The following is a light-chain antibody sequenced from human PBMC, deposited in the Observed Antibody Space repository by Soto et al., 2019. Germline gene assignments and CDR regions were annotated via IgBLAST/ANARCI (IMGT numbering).Light chain of an antibody. J-gene: IGLJ2*01. CDR3: SLYTGISTVV. V-gene: IGLV2-18*01. CDR2: EVT. Sequence: QSALTQPPSVSGSPGQSVTISCTGTSSDVGPYDRVSWYQQPPGTAPKLMIYEVTNRPSGVPDRFSGSKSGNTASLTISGLQAEDEADYYCSLYTGISTVVFGGGTKLTVL. CDR1: SSDVGPYDR.